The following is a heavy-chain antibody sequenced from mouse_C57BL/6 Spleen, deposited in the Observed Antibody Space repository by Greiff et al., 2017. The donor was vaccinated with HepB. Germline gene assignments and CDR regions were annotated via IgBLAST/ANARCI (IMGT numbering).Heavy chain of an antibody. D-gene: IGHD1-1*01. V-gene: IGHV5-16*01. CDR2: INYDGSST. J-gene: IGHJ4*01. CDR1: GFTFSDYY. Sequence: EVKLVESEGGLVQPGSSMKLSCTASGFTFSDYYMAWVRQVPEKGLEWVANINYDGSSTYYLDSLKSRFIISRDNAKNILYLQMSSLKSEDTATYYCARVYYGSSDYAMDYWGQGTSVTVSS. CDR3: ARVYYGSSDYAMDY.